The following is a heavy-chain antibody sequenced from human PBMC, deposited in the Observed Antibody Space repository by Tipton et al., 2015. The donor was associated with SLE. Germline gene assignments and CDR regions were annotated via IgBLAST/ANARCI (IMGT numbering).Heavy chain of an antibody. D-gene: IGHD6-19*01. Sequence: TLSLTCTVSGASIGSHHWTWIRQPPGKGLEWIGNIFYSGGPNYSPFLNSRITLSVDTSKNQFSLKLSSVTAADTAVYYCASSRGVAVRAFDIWGQGTMVTVSS. V-gene: IGHV4-59*08. CDR2: IFYSGGP. J-gene: IGHJ3*02. CDR1: GASIGSHH. CDR3: ASSRGVAVRAFDI.